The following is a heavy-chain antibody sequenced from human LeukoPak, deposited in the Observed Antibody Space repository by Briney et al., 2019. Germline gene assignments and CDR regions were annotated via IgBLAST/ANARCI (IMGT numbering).Heavy chain of an antibody. D-gene: IGHD3-22*01. CDR1: GYTFTSYG. CDR3: ARDLGFYYDNSGYYLPDY. CDR2: ISAYNGNT. J-gene: IGHJ4*02. V-gene: IGHV1-18*01. Sequence: GASVKVSCKASGYTFTSYGISWVRQAPGQGLEWMGWISAYNGNTNYAQKLQGRVTMTTDTSTSTAYMELRSLRSDDTAVYYCARDLGFYYDNSGYYLPDYWGQGTLVTVSS.